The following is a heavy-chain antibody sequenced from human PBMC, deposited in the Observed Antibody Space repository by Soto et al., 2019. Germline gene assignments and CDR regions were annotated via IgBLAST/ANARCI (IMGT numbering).Heavy chain of an antibody. Sequence: QVQLVQSGAEGMKPGASVKDSCKASGYTFTSYAMPWVRQAPGQRLEWMGWINAGNGNTKYSQKFQARVTNTRDTAASTAYMELRSVQSEDTAVYYCARSRMLYGDHGAYFYAMDVWGQGTTVTVSS. D-gene: IGHD4-17*01. CDR2: INAGNGNT. CDR3: ARSRMLYGDHGAYFYAMDV. J-gene: IGHJ6*02. V-gene: IGHV1-3*01. CDR1: GYTFTSYA.